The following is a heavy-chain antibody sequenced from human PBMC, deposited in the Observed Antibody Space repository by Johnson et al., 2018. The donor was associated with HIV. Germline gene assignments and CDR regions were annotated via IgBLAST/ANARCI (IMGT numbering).Heavy chain of an antibody. V-gene: IGHV3-30-3*01. CDR2: ISYDGSNK. J-gene: IGHJ3*02. Sequence: QVLLVESGGGVVQPGRSLRLSCAASGFTFSSYAMHWVRQAPGKGLEWVAVISYDGSNKYYADSVKGRLTISRDNSKNTVYLQMNSLRAEDTAVYYCARDPPARSQYNSPPLAFDIWGQGTMVTVSS. CDR1: GFTFSSYA. D-gene: IGHD1-14*01. CDR3: ARDPPARSQYNSPPLAFDI.